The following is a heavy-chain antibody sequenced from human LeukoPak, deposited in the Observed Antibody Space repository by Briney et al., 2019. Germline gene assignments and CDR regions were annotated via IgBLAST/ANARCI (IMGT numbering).Heavy chain of an antibody. D-gene: IGHD6-6*01. CDR1: GFSFSSYS. CDR2: ISGSSSTI. Sequence: PGGSLRLSCAASGFSFSSYSMNWVRQAPGKGLEWVSFISGSSSTIDYADSVKGRFTISRDNGKNSLSLHMNSLRAEDTAVYYCARKNTTSSEDYWGQGTLVTVSS. CDR3: ARKNTTSSEDY. V-gene: IGHV3-48*01. J-gene: IGHJ4*02.